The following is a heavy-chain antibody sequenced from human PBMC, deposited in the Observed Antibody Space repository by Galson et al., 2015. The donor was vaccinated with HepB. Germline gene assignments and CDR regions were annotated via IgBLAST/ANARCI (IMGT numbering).Heavy chain of an antibody. Sequence: SLRLSCAASGFTFSDYYMSWIRQAPGKGPGWVSYISSNIIYTNYADSVKGRFTISRDNAKNSLYLQMDSLRAEDTAVYYCARGASLKLDYWGQGTLVTVSS. V-gene: IGHV3-11*05. CDR2: ISSNIIYT. CDR3: ARGASLKLDY. J-gene: IGHJ4*02. CDR1: GFTFSDYY.